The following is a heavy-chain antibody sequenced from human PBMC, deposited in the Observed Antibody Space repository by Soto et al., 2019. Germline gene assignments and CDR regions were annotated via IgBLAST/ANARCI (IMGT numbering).Heavy chain of an antibody. V-gene: IGHV3-7*01. J-gene: IGHJ4*02. CDR2: IKYDGSAE. Sequence: EVQLLESGGGLVQPGESLTLSCAASGFTFRRHWMTWVRQAPGKGLEWVAAIKYDGSAEYYLGSVKGRFTITRDNDRNALYLQMNGVRVDDTARYDCASCGRGGSDDTPTADIINDHWGQGPLVPVSS. CDR1: GFTFRRHW. CDR3: ASCGRGGSDDTPTADIINDH. D-gene: IGHD5-12*01.